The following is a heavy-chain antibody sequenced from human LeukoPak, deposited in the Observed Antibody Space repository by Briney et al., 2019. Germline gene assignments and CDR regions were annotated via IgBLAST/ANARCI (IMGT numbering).Heavy chain of an antibody. CDR3: VRAWDNSGYYLFAP. V-gene: IGHV3-48*01. D-gene: IGHD3-22*01. J-gene: IGHJ5*02. Sequence: GGSLRLSCVASGFNFSSASMNWVRQAPGKGLEWLSYISRSHSPTYYADSVKGRFTISRDNAKNSLYLHMNSLRADDTAVYYCVRAWDNSGYYLFAPWGQGNLVTVSS. CDR2: ISRSHSPT. CDR1: GFNFSSAS.